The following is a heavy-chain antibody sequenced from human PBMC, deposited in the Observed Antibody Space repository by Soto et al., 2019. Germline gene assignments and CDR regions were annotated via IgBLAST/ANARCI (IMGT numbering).Heavy chain of an antibody. CDR3: VRHKGYCSGDSCEYYYYYYMDV. V-gene: IGHV4-39*01. Sequence: SETLSLTCTVSGGSISSTRYYWGWIRQPPGKGLEWIGSIYYSGSTYYNPSLKSRVTISVDTSKNQFSLKLSSVTAADTAVYYCVRHKGYCSGDSCEYYYYYYMDVWGKGTTVTVSS. J-gene: IGHJ6*03. CDR2: IYYSGST. D-gene: IGHD2-15*01. CDR1: GGSISSTRYY.